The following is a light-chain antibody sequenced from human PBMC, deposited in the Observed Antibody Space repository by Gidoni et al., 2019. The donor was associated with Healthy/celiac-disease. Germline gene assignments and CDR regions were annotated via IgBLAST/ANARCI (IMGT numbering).Light chain of an antibody. Sequence: SYELTQPPSVSVSTGQTASITCSGDKLGDKYACWYQQKPGQSPVLVIYQDSKRPSGIPERFSGSNSGNTATLTISGTQAMDEADYYCQAWDSSTARFGGGTKLTVL. CDR2: QDS. CDR1: KLGDKY. J-gene: IGLJ2*01. CDR3: QAWDSSTAR. V-gene: IGLV3-1*01.